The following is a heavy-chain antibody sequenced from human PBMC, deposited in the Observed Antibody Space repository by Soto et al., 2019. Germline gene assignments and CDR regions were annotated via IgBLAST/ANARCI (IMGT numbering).Heavy chain of an antibody. J-gene: IGHJ4*02. CDR1: GFSLTTSGVG. D-gene: IGHD3-10*01. CDR3: AHHPYHGLGSYSFDY. Sequence: QITLKESGTTLVRPTQTLTLTCTFSGFSLTTSGVGVGWIRQPPGKALEWLAVIYWDDDKRYSSSLKSRLTITKDTSKNPVVLTMTNMDPVDTATYYCAHHPYHGLGSYSFDYWGQGTLVTVSS. CDR2: IYWDDDK. V-gene: IGHV2-5*02.